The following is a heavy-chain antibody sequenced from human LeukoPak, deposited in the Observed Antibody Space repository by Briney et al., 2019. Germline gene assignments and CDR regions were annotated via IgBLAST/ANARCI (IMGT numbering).Heavy chain of an antibody. J-gene: IGHJ4*02. CDR1: GYTFTSYG. Sequence: ASVKVSCKASGYTFTSYGISWVRQAPGQGREWMGWISAYNGNTNYAQKLQGRVTMTTDTSASTAYMELRSLRSDDTAVYYCARSRRGYSYVDYWGQGTLVTVSS. CDR2: ISAYNGNT. CDR3: ARSRRGYSYVDY. D-gene: IGHD5-18*01. V-gene: IGHV1-18*01.